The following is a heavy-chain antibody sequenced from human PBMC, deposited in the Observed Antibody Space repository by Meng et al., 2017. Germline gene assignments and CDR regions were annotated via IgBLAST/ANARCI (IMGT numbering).Heavy chain of an antibody. CDR1: GGSVSSGSYY. V-gene: IGHV4-61*01. CDR3: AGGVLLFYGSMSQYYYGMDV. Sequence: SETLSLTCTVSGGSVSSGSYYWSWLRQPPGKGLEWIGYIYYSGSTNYNPSLKSRVTISVDTSKNQFSLKLSSVPAADTAVYYCAGGVLLFYGSMSQYYYGMDVWGQGTTVTVSS. CDR2: IYYSGST. J-gene: IGHJ6*02. D-gene: IGHD4-23*01.